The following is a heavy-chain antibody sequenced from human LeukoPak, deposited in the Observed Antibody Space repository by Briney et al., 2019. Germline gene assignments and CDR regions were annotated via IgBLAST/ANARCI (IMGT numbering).Heavy chain of an antibody. Sequence: PGRSLRLSCAASGFTFSSYGMHWVRQAPGKGLEWVANIKQDGSEKYYVDSVKGRFTISRDNAKNSLYLQMNSLRAEDTAVYYCARDNGYKFDYWGQGTLVTVSS. D-gene: IGHD5-24*01. V-gene: IGHV3-7*01. J-gene: IGHJ4*02. CDR3: ARDNGYKFDY. CDR1: GFTFSSYG. CDR2: IKQDGSEK.